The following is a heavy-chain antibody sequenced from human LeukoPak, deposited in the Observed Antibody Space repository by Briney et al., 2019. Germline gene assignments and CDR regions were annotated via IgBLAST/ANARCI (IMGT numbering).Heavy chain of an antibody. Sequence: ASVKVSCKASGYTFITYYMHWVRQAPGLGLEWMGLINPSGGSTNYAQKFQGRVTVTRDTSTSTVYMGLSSLRSDDTAIYYCARAFDWLSRFDYWGLGTLVTVSS. CDR3: ARAFDWLSRFDY. CDR2: INPSGGST. CDR1: GYTFITYY. J-gene: IGHJ4*02. D-gene: IGHD3-9*01. V-gene: IGHV1-46*01.